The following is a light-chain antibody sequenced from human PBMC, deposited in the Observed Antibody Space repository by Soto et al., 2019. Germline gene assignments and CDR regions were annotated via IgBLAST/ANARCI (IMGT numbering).Light chain of an antibody. CDR3: QQYGSSPWT. CDR2: GAS. J-gene: IGKJ1*01. Sequence: EIVMTQSPSTLSVSPWERSTLSCMASQSVSIDLAWYQQTPGQAPRLLIYGASTRATGIPARFSGSGSGTDFTLTISRLEPEDFAVYYCQQYGSSPWTFGQGTKVDIK. V-gene: IGKV3-20*01. CDR1: QSVSID.